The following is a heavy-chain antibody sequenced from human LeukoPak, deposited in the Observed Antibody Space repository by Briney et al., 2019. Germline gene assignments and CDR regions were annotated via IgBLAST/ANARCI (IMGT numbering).Heavy chain of an antibody. D-gene: IGHD6-19*01. CDR1: GFTFSSYD. V-gene: IGHV3-13*04. Sequence: GGSLIPSCAASGFTFSSYDMHWVRQATGKGLEWVSAIGTAGDTYYPGSVKGRFTISRDNAKNTLYLQMNSLRAEDTAVYYCARGVVAGNFDYWVQGTLVTVSS. J-gene: IGHJ4*02. CDR3: ARGVVAGNFDY. CDR2: IGTAGDT.